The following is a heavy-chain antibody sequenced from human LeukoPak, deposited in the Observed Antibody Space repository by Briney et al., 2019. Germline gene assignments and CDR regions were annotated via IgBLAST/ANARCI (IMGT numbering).Heavy chain of an antibody. CDR3: ARAPPRLRFLEWFPDNWFDP. CDR2: ISAYNGNT. Sequence: GASVKVSCKASGYTFTSYGISWVRQASGQGLEWMGWISAYNGNTNYAQKLQGRVTMTRNTSISTAYMELSSLRSEDTAVYYCARAPPRLRFLEWFPDNWFDPWGQGTLVTVSS. D-gene: IGHD3-3*01. J-gene: IGHJ5*02. V-gene: IGHV1-18*01. CDR1: GYTFTSYG.